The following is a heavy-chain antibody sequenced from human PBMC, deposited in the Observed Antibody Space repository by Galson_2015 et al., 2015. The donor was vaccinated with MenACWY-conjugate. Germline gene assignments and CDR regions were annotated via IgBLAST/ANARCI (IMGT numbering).Heavy chain of an antibody. J-gene: IGHJ4*02. D-gene: IGHD1-1*01. CDR2: IKADGSFS. CDR3: ARDNNWSFDS. Sequence: SLRLSCAASGFTFNNYWMHLVRQPPGEGLEWISCIKADGSFSNYADSVKGRFTISTDNAKNMVYLQMDGLGDEDTAVYFCARDNNWSFDSWGQGTLVTVSS. CDR1: GFTFNNYW. V-gene: IGHV3-74*01.